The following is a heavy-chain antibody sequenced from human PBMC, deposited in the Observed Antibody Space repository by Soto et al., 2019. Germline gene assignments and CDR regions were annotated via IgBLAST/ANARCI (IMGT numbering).Heavy chain of an antibody. CDR1: GFTFGNYA. D-gene: IGHD3-3*01. CDR2: LSGSANNT. CDR3: AKVAKSGVVIEYFDS. J-gene: IGHJ4*02. V-gene: IGHV3-23*01. Sequence: GVSLRLSCEASGFTFGNYAMPWFRQVPGKGLAWVSALSGSANNTYYEDSVKGGLTIYRENSKNTLYLQMDTLRADDTAVYYCAKVAKSGVVIEYFDSWGQGHLVTVSS.